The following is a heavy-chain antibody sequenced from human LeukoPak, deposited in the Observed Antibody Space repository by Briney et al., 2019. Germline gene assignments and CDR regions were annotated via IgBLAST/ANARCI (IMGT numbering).Heavy chain of an antibody. J-gene: IGHJ6*02. CDR3: ARAEPNGSGSYYMSSQTNYYYYYGMDV. D-gene: IGHD3-10*01. Sequence: GGSLRLSYAASGFTFSSYSMNWVRQAPGKGLEWVSSISSSSSYIYYADSVKGRFTISRDNAKNSLYLQMNSLRAEDTAVYYCARAEPNGSGSYYMSSQTNYYYYYGMDVWGQGTTVTVSS. V-gene: IGHV3-21*01. CDR1: GFTFSSYS. CDR2: ISSSSSYI.